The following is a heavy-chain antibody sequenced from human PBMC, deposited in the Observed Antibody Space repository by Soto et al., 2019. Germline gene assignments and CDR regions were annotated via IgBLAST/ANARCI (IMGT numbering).Heavy chain of an antibody. D-gene: IGHD4-17*01. Sequence: QVQLVESGGGLVKPGGSLRLSCAASGFTFSDYYMTWIRQAPGKGLDWISCISSGGSIISCADSVKGRFTISRDNAKNSLYLEMDSLRAEDTAVYYCARVNHDYGDHVDYGGQGTLVPVSS. V-gene: IGHV3-11*01. CDR1: GFTFSDYY. CDR2: ISSGGSII. J-gene: IGHJ4*02. CDR3: ARVNHDYGDHVDY.